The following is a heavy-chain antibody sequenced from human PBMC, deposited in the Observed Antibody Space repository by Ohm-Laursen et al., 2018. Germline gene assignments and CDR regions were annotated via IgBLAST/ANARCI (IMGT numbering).Heavy chain of an antibody. CDR1: GFTFSSYG. CDR3: ARGWGWFDP. V-gene: IGHV3-33*01. Sequence: SLRLSCAASGFTFSSYGMHWVRQAPGKGLEWVAVIWYDGSNKYYADSVKGRFTISRDNSKNTLDLQMKSLRVEDTAMYYCARGWGWFDPWGQGTLVTVSS. D-gene: IGHD3-16*01. CDR2: IWYDGSNK. J-gene: IGHJ5*02.